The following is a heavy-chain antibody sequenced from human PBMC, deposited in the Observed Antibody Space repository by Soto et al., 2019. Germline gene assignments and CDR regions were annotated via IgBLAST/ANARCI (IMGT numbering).Heavy chain of an antibody. Sequence: GASVKVSCKASGYTFTSYDINWVRQATGRGLEWMGWMNPNSGNTGYAQKFQGRVTMTRNTSISTAYMELSSLRSEDTAVYYCARGGEMATLDDAFDIWGQGTMVTVSS. D-gene: IGHD3-10*01. V-gene: IGHV1-8*01. CDR2: MNPNSGNT. J-gene: IGHJ3*02. CDR3: ARGGEMATLDDAFDI. CDR1: GYTFTSYD.